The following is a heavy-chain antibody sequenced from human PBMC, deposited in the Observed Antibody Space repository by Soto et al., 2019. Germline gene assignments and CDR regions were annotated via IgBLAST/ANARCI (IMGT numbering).Heavy chain of an antibody. J-gene: IGHJ4*02. V-gene: IGHV4-30-2*01. D-gene: IGHD4-17*01. CDR1: GASNSSGGYS. Sequence: QLQLQESGSRVVKPSQTLSLTCAFSGASNSSGGYSWSWSGQPRGKGLEWIGYDYHSGSTYYNPSRKSRVTISVDRSKNQFSLKLSSVTAAATAVYYCARGETTVTADYWGQGTLVTVSS. CDR2: DYHSGST. CDR3: ARGETTVTADY.